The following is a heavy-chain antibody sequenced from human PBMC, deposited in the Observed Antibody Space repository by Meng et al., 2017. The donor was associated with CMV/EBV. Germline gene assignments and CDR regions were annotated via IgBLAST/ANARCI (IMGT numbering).Heavy chain of an antibody. D-gene: IGHD3-3*01. J-gene: IGHJ6*02. V-gene: IGHV4-34*01. CDR1: GGSFCGYY. Sequence: SETLSLTCAVYGGSFCGYYWSWIRQPPGKGLEWIGEINHSGSTNYNPSLKSRVTISVDTSKNQFSLKLSSVTAADTAVYYCARRNGVPRVFWSYYGMDVWGQGTTVTVSS. CDR3: ARRNGVPRVFWSYYGMDV. CDR2: INHSGST.